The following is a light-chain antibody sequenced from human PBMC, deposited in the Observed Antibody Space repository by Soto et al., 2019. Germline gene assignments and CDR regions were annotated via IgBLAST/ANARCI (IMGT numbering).Light chain of an antibody. V-gene: IGLV2-11*01. CDR3: CSYAGSYTYV. Sequence: QSVLTQPTSVSGTPGPPVTTSCNGTSSDVGGYNYVSWYQQHPGKAPKLMIYDVSKRPSGVPDRFSGSKSGNTASLTISGLQAEDEADYYCCSYAGSYTYVFGTGTKVTV. CDR1: SSDVGGYNY. CDR2: DVS. J-gene: IGLJ1*01.